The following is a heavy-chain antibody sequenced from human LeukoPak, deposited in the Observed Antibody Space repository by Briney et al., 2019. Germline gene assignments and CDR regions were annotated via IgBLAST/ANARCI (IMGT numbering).Heavy chain of an antibody. Sequence: GGSLRLSCAASGFTFSSYGMHWVRQAPGKGLEWVAFIRYDGSNKYYADSVKGRFTISRDNSKNTLYLQMNSLRAEDTAVYYCAKTAQLTRWLQPDYFDYWGQGTLVTVSS. CDR2: IRYDGSNK. D-gene: IGHD5-24*01. J-gene: IGHJ4*02. CDR3: AKTAQLTRWLQPDYFDY. CDR1: GFTFSSYG. V-gene: IGHV3-30*02.